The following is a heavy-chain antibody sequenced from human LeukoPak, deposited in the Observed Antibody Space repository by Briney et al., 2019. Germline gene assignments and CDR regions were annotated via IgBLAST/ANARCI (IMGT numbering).Heavy chain of an antibody. Sequence: GASVKVSCKVSGYTLTELSMHWVRQAPGQGLEWMGWINPNTGGTNHAERFQGRVTMTRDTSISTAYMELSRLTSDDTAVYYCARGSNYPYYMDVWGKGTTVTVSS. V-gene: IGHV1-2*02. J-gene: IGHJ6*03. CDR3: ARGSNYPYYMDV. D-gene: IGHD4-11*01. CDR2: INPNTGGT. CDR1: GYTLTELS.